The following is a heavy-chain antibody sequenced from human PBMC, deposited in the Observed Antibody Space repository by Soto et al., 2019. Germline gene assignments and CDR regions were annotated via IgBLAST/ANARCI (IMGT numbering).Heavy chain of an antibody. V-gene: IGHV1-46*01. D-gene: IGHD3-10*01. CDR2: INPSGGST. CDR1: GYTFTSYY. Sequence: QVQLVQSGAEVKKPGASVKVSCKASGYTFTSYYIHCVRQAPGQGLEWMGVINPSGGSTSYAQKFQGRVTMTRDTSTSTVYLELSSLRSEATAVYYCARVRGGELYDGMDVWGQGTTVTVSS. CDR3: ARVRGGELYDGMDV. J-gene: IGHJ6*02.